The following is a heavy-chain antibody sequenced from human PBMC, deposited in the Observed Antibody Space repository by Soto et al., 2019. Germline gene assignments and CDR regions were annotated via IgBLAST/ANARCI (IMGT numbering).Heavy chain of an antibody. D-gene: IGHD6-13*01. CDR1: GYTFTSYG. CDR3: ARVSFSRAHQQYGADSWATSSGPVDY. J-gene: IGHJ4*02. Sequence: QVQLVQSGAEVKKPGASVKVSCKASGYTFTSYGISWVRQAPGQGLEWMGWISAYNGNTNYAPKLQGRVTMTTDTATRTAYQELGSLRSDDTAVYYCARVSFSRAHQQYGADSWATSSGPVDYWGQGTLVTVSS. CDR2: ISAYNGNT. V-gene: IGHV1-18*01.